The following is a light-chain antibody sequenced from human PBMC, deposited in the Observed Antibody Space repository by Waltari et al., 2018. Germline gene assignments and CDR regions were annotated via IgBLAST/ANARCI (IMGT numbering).Light chain of an antibody. J-gene: IGLJ2*01. Sequence: SDELTQPPSVSVSPGQTARITCSGDALPNQYGYWYQQKAGQAPVLLIYKDTERPSGTPGRFAGSNSGTTITLTINLVQADDEADYYGQSADSSATYVIFGGGTRLIVL. CDR3: QSADSSATYVI. CDR1: ALPNQY. V-gene: IGLV3-25*03. CDR2: KDT.